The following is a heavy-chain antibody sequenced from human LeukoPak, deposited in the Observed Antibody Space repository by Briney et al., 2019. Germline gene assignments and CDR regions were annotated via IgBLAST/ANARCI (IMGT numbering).Heavy chain of an antibody. CDR2: INHSGST. D-gene: IGHD2-2*01. J-gene: IGHJ4*02. CDR3: ARGRPYCSSTSCSLYYFDY. V-gene: IGHV4-34*01. CDR1: GGSFSGYY. Sequence: SETLSLTCAVYGGSFSGYYWSWIRQPPGKGLEWIGEINHSGSTNYNPSLKSRVTISVDTPKNQFSLKLSSVTAADTAVYYCARGRPYCSSTSCSLYYFDYWGQGTLVTVSS.